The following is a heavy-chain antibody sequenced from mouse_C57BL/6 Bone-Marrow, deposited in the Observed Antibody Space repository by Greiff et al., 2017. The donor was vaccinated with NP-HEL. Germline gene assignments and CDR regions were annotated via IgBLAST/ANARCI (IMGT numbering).Heavy chain of an antibody. CDR2: IRSKSNNYAT. J-gene: IGHJ1*03. CDR1: GFSFNTYA. V-gene: IGHV10-1*01. CDR3: VRHFYYDYGYWYFDV. D-gene: IGHD2-4*01. Sequence: EVQLVESGGGLVQPKGSLKLSCAASGFSFNTYAMNWVRQAPGKGLEWVARIRSKSNNYATYYADSVKDRFTISRDDSESMLYLQMNNLKTEDTAMYYCVRHFYYDYGYWYFDVWGTGTTVTVSS.